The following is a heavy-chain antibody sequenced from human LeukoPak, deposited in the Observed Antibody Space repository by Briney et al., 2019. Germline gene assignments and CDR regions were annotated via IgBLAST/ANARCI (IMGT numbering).Heavy chain of an antibody. V-gene: IGHV3-23*01. Sequence: GGSLRLSCAASGFTITNYAMTWVRQAPEKGLEWVSVISGNGGITYYADSVKGRFTISRDTSKNTLYLQMNSLRAEDTAVYYCAKDKYSRPRGSFDYWGQGTLVTVSS. CDR3: AKDKYSRPRGSFDY. CDR1: GFTITNYA. CDR2: ISGNGGIT. D-gene: IGHD6-13*01. J-gene: IGHJ4*02.